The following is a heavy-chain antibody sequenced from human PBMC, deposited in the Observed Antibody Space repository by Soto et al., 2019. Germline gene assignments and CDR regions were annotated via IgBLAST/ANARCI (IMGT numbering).Heavy chain of an antibody. D-gene: IGHD2-8*02. CDR1: GFTFSSYA. CDR3: AKDGGSVCSGGTCYFQAPDY. CDR2: IDGSGRNT. Sequence: GGSLRLSCAASGFTFSSYAMSWVRQAPGKGLEWVSGIDGSGRNTYYADSVKGRFTISRDNSKNTLSVQMDSLRVEDTALYYCAKDGGSVCSGGTCYFQAPDYWGQGTLVTVSS. V-gene: IGHV3-23*01. J-gene: IGHJ4*02.